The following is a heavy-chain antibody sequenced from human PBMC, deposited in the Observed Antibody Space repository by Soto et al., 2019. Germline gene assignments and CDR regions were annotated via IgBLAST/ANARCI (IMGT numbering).Heavy chain of an antibody. Sequence: GCSLRLSCTASGFRFGSYWMTWVRHVPGKGLQWVANIKRDGSEKYYVDFVKGRFTISRDNADNSVFLDMNNLRVDDTATYYCARVRATDYEIDYWGQGALVTGTS. V-gene: IGHV3-7*03. CDR1: GFRFGSYW. CDR3: ARVRATDYEIDY. J-gene: IGHJ4*02. D-gene: IGHD4-17*01. CDR2: IKRDGSEK.